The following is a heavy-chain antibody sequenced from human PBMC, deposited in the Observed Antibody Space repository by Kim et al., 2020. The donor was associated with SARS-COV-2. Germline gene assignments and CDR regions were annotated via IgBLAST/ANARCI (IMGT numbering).Heavy chain of an antibody. CDR2: VSYDGSVK. J-gene: IGHJ2*01. D-gene: IGHD1-26*01. V-gene: IGHV3-30*18. Sequence: GGSLRLSCAASGFTFSKYGMNWVRQAPGKGLEWVAVVSYDGSVKYYTDSVKGRFTISRDNSKDTLHLQMDSLRPEDTAVYYCAKVFDLGPSRCWYFDLWGRGTLVTVSS. CDR3: AKVFDLGPSRCWYFDL. CDR1: GFTFSKYG.